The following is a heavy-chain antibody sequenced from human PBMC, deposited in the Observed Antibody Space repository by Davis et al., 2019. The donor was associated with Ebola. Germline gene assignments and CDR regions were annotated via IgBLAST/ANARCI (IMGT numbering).Heavy chain of an antibody. CDR3: ARVNGGYSYGYIYYYGMDV. D-gene: IGHD5-18*01. V-gene: IGHV1-24*01. CDR1: GYTLTDLS. J-gene: IGHJ6*02. CDR2: FDPEDGET. Sequence: ASVKVSCKVSGYTLTDLSMHWVRQAPGKGLEWMGGFDPEDGETIYAQKFQGRVTMTEDTSTDTAYMELSRLRSDDTAVYYCARVNGGYSYGYIYYYGMDVWGQGTTVTVSS.